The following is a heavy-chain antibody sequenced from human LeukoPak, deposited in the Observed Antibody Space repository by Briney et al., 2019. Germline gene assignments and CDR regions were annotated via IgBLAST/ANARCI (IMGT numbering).Heavy chain of an antibody. CDR3: ARDFPSGGMDV. Sequence: GGSLRLSCAASGFTFSSYGMHWVRQAPGKGLEWVAVIWYDGSNKYYADSVKGRFTTSRDNSKNTLYLQMNSLRAEDTAVYYCARDFPSGGMDVRGQGTTVTVSS. V-gene: IGHV3-33*01. CDR2: IWYDGSNK. D-gene: IGHD3-3*01. CDR1: GFTFSSYG. J-gene: IGHJ6*02.